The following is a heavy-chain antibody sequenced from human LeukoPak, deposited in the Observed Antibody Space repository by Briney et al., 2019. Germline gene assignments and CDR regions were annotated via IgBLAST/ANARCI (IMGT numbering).Heavy chain of an antibody. CDR1: GFTFSSYA. J-gene: IGHJ4*02. CDR2: ISYDGSNK. D-gene: IGHD3-22*01. Sequence: PGKSLRLSCAASGFTFSSYAMHWVRQAPGKGLEWVAVISYDGSNKYYADSVKGRFIISRDNSKNALYLQMNSLRAEDTAVYYCAKDLSRIVDHWGQGTLVTVSS. CDR3: AKDLSRIVDH. V-gene: IGHV3-30-3*01.